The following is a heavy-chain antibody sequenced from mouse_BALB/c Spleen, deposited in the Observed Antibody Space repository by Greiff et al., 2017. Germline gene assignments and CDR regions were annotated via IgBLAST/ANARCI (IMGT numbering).Heavy chain of an antibody. CDR2: ISYDGSN. CDR1: GYSITSGYY. Sequence: ESGPGLVKPSQSLSLTCSVTGYSITSGYYWNWIRQFPGNKLEWMGYISYDGSNNYNPSLKNRISITRDTSKNQFFLQLNSVTTEDTATYYCASNFPWDYWGQGTTLTVSS. V-gene: IGHV3-6*01. CDR3: ASNFPWDY. D-gene: IGHD1-3*01. J-gene: IGHJ2*01.